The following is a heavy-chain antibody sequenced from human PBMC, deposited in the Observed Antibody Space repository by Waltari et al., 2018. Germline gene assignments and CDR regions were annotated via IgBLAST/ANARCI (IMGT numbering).Heavy chain of an antibody. CDR3: ARQAARNFDY. V-gene: IGHV1-2*02. CDR2: INPNTGGT. J-gene: IGHJ4*02. CDR1: GYNFIGYY. Sequence: QVQLVQSGAEVKKPGASVNFSCKASGYNFIGYYIHWVRQGPGQGLEWMGWINPNTGGTKYAQKYQGRVTLTRDTSISTAYMELSSLGSDDMAVFYCARQAARNFDYWGQGTLVTVSS.